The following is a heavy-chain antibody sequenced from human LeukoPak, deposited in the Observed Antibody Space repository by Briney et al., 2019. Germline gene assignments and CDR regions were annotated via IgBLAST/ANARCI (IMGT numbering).Heavy chain of an antibody. CDR3: ARRQDGHDY. CDR1: GVSIANTFYY. Sequence: SETLSLTCTVSGVSIANTFYYWNWLRQPAGKGLEWIGRIYTTGSTDYNPSLKSRVTISLDTARNQFSLKLSSVTAADAAVYYCARRQDGHDYWGQGTLVTVSS. V-gene: IGHV4-61*02. CDR2: IYTTGST. J-gene: IGHJ4*02.